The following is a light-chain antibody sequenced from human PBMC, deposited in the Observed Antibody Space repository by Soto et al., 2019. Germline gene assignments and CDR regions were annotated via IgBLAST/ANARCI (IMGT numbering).Light chain of an antibody. CDR1: QSISSW. CDR3: QQYSGYWT. V-gene: IGKV1-5*03. Sequence: DIQMTQSPSTLSASVGDRVTITCRASQSISSWLAWYQQKPGKAPKLMIYKASSLECGVPSRSSGSGSGTEFTLTISSLQPDDYATYYCQQYSGYWTFGQGTKVEIK. CDR2: KAS. J-gene: IGKJ1*01.